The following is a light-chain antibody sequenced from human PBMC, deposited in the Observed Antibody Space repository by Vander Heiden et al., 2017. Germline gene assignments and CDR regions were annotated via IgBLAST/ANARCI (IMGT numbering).Light chain of an antibody. J-gene: IGLJ2*01. CDR2: RNN. CDR1: SSNIGSNT. Sequence: QSVLTQPPSASGTPGQRVTISCSGSSSNIGSNTVNWYQQLPGTAPKLLIYRNNQRPSGVPDRFAGSKSGTSASLAISGLQSEDEADYYGAAWDDSLNGALFGGGTKLTVL. CDR3: AAWDDSLNGAL. V-gene: IGLV1-44*01.